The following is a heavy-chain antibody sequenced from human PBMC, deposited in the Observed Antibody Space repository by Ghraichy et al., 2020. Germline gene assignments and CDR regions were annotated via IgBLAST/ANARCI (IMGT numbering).Heavy chain of an antibody. Sequence: TLSLTCTVSGGSISSGSYYWSWIRQPAGKGLEWIGRIYTSGSTNYNPSLKSRVTISVDTSKNQFSLKLSSVTAADTAVYYCARDKSGSYDFWSGYLPQYNWFDPWGQGTLVTVSS. V-gene: IGHV4-61*02. CDR2: IYTSGST. CDR1: GGSISSGSYY. J-gene: IGHJ5*02. CDR3: ARDKSGSYDFWSGYLPQYNWFDP. D-gene: IGHD3-3*01.